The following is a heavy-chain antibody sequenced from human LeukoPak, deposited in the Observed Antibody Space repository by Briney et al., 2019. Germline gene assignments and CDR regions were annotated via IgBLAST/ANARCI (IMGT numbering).Heavy chain of an antibody. V-gene: IGHV4-30-4*01. J-gene: IGHJ4*02. CDR3: ASYYGDSSLVDY. CDR1: GGSISSGDYY. D-gene: IGHD4-17*01. Sequence: SETQSLTCTVSGGSISSGDYYWSWIRQPPGKGLEWIGYIYYSGSTYYNPSLKSRVTISVDTSKNQFSLKLSSVTAADTAVYYCASYYGDSSLVDYWGQGTLVTVSS. CDR2: IYYSGST.